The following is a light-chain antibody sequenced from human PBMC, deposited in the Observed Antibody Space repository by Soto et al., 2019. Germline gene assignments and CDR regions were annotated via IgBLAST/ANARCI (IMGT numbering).Light chain of an antibody. CDR1: QSISNH. CDR2: AAS. J-gene: IGKJ3*01. CDR3: QQSYSTPFT. Sequence: DIPMTQSPSSLSASVGDRVTISCRASQSISNHLNWYQHKPGKDPKVLIYAASSLQGGVPSRFSGSGSGTDLHLTIRSQQPEDFANYYRQQSYSTPFTFGPGTKVDIK. V-gene: IGKV1-39*01.